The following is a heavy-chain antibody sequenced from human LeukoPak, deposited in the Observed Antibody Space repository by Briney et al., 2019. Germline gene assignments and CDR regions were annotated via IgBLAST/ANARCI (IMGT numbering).Heavy chain of an antibody. CDR3: ARDRYYYDSSGSFSGRDYYYYYYMDV. J-gene: IGHJ6*03. Sequence: SVKVSCKASGGTFSSYAISWVRQAPGQGLEWMGGIIPIFGTANYAQKFQGRVTITADESTSTAYMELSSLRSEDTAVYYCARDRYYYDSSGSFSGRDYYYYYYMDVWGKGTTVTISS. CDR2: IIPIFGTA. V-gene: IGHV1-69*13. D-gene: IGHD3-22*01. CDR1: GGTFSSYA.